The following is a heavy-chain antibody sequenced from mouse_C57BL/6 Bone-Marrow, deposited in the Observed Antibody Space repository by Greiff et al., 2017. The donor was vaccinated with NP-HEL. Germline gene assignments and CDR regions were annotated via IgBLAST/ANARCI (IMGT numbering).Heavy chain of an antibody. J-gene: IGHJ2*01. V-gene: IGHV1-15*01. CDR1: GYTFTDYA. D-gene: IGHD1-1*01. Sequence: VQLQQSGAELVRPGASVTLSCKASGYTFTDYAMHWVKQTPVHGLEWIGAIDPETGGTAYNQKFKGKVILTADKSSSTAYMEHRSLTSEDSAVYYSTRYEDMERYYWGQGTTLTVSS. CDR3: TRYEDMERYY. CDR2: IDPETGGT.